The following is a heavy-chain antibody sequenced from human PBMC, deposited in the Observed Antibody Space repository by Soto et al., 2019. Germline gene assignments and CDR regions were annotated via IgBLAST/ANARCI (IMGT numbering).Heavy chain of an antibody. V-gene: IGHV4-31*03. Sequence: SETLSLTCTVSGGSISSGGYYWSWIRQHPGKGLEWIGYIYYSGSTYYNPSLKSRVTISVDTSKNQFSLKLSSVTAADKAVYYCARAHIASIAARGNWFDPWGQGTLVTVSS. J-gene: IGHJ5*02. CDR1: GGSISSGGYY. CDR2: IYYSGST. CDR3: ARAHIASIAARGNWFDP. D-gene: IGHD6-6*01.